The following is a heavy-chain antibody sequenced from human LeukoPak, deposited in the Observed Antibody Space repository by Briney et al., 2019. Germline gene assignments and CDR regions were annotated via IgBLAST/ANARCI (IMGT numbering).Heavy chain of an antibody. CDR3: ARERDYYGSGTSKSSFDP. Sequence: SGVSLRLSCAASGFTFSSCGMHWVRQAPGKGLEWVAVIWYDGSNKYYADSVKGRFTISRDNSKNTLYLQMNSLRAEDTAVYYCARERDYYGSGTSKSSFDPWGQGTLVTVS. CDR1: GFTFSSCG. D-gene: IGHD3-10*01. CDR2: IWYDGSNK. V-gene: IGHV3-33*01. J-gene: IGHJ5*02.